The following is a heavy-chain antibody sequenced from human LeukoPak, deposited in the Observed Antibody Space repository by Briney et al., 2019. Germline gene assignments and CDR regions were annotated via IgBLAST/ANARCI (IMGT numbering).Heavy chain of an antibody. J-gene: IGHJ4*02. CDR2: VSDDGSNK. V-gene: IGHV3-30*18. CDR3: AKPRLRGGYLLDY. D-gene: IGHD5-12*01. CDR1: GFTFSSYG. Sequence: GRSLRLSCAASGFTFSSYGMHWVRQAPGKGLEWVAVVSDDGSNKYYEDSVRGRFTISRDNSKNTLYLQMSSLRDEDTAVYYCAKPRLRGGYLLDYWGQGTLVTVSS.